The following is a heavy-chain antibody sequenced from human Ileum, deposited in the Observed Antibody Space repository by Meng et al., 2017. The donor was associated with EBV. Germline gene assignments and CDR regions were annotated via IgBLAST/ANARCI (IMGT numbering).Heavy chain of an antibody. CDR1: GYSFSATIC. J-gene: IGHJ4*02. CDR2: IYYRGTT. D-gene: IGHD1-26*01. V-gene: IGHV4-28*01. Sequence: AHRQDSGACLGNPSHTRSLTCAVSGYSFSATICWGWIRPPPGKGLEWLGHIYYRGTTYNNPSIKSRVTMSIDPSKNQFSLKLSSVTAVDTAVYYCAKNSESGSYIDYWGLGTLVTVSS. CDR3: AKNSESGSYIDY.